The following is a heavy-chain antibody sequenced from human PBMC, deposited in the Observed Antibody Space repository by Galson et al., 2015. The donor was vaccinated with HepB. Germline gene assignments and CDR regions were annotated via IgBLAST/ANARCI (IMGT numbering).Heavy chain of an antibody. J-gene: IGHJ4*02. CDR2: INPNSGDT. D-gene: IGHD4-11*01. CDR1: GYTFTGHY. V-gene: IGHV1-2*05. Sequence: SVKVSCKASGYTFTGHYMHWVRQAPGQGLEWMGRINPNSGDTNYAQKFQGRVTMTRDTSISTAYMEVSRLRSDDTVVYYCAREGSSNDFDYWGQGTLVTVSS. CDR3: AREGSSNDFDY.